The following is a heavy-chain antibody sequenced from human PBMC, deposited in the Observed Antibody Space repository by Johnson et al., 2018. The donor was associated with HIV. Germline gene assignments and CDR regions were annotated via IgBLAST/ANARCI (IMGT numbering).Heavy chain of an antibody. CDR2: TNSDGSST. CDR3: ARRTVSELGDAFDI. J-gene: IGHJ3*02. Sequence: MLLVESGGGLVQPGGSLRLSCAASGLIFSRSWIHWVRQAPGKGLVWVSRTNSDGSSTNYADSVKGRFTISRDNSKNTLSLQMGSLRADDMAVYYCARRTVSELGDAFDIWGQGTMVTVSS. D-gene: IGHD7-27*01. CDR1: GLIFSRSW. V-gene: IGHV3-74*02.